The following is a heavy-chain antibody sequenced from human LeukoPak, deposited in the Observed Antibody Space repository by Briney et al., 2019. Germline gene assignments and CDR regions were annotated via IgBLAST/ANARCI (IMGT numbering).Heavy chain of an antibody. J-gene: IGHJ4*02. CDR1: GGSISSSSYY. CDR2: IYYSGST. V-gene: IGHV4-39*01. D-gene: IGHD4-17*01. Sequence: SETLSLTCTVSGGSISSSSYYWGWIRQPPGKGLEWIGSIYYSGSTYYNPSLKSRVTISVDTSKNQFSLKLSSVTAADTAVYYCARHKGGNGDYGIGYWGQGTLVTVPS. CDR3: ARHKGGNGDYGIGY.